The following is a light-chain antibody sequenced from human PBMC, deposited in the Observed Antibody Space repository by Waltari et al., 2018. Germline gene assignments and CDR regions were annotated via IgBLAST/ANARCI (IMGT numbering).Light chain of an antibody. Sequence: QSALTQPASVSGSPGQSITISCTGTSSDVGGYNYASWYQQHPGKAPKLIIYGVSKRPSGVSARFSGSKSGNTASLTVSGLQAEDEAYYYCGSYTLINTLVVFGGGTKVTVL. J-gene: IGLJ3*02. V-gene: IGLV2-14*01. CDR1: SSDVGGYNY. CDR2: GVS. CDR3: GSYTLINTLVV.